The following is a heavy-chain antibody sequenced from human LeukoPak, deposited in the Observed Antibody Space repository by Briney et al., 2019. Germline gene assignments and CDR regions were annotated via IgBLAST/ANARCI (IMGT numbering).Heavy chain of an antibody. CDR3: AKPVIPSAYQGTYYMDV. Sequence: QPGGSLRLSCAASVLIFSSYGMHWVRQAPGEGLEWVAYIRHDESKTFYADSVKGRFTISRDNSKNTLYLQMHSLRAEDTALYYCAKPVIPSAYQGTYYMDVWGKGTTVTVSS. J-gene: IGHJ6*03. D-gene: IGHD3-16*01. CDR1: VLIFSSYG. CDR2: IRHDESKT. V-gene: IGHV3-30*02.